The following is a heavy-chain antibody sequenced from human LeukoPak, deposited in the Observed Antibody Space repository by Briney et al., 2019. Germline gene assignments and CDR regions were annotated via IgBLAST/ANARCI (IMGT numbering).Heavy chain of an antibody. CDR3: AREEWGYYDSSGTGLDY. D-gene: IGHD3-22*01. CDR1: GYTFTSYG. Sequence: ASVKVSCKASGYTFTSYGISWVRQAPGQGLEWMGWSSAYTGNTNYAQKLQGRVTMTTDTSTSTAYMELRSLRSDDTAVYYCAREEWGYYDSSGTGLDYWGQGTLVTVSS. J-gene: IGHJ4*02. V-gene: IGHV1-18*01. CDR2: SSAYTGNT.